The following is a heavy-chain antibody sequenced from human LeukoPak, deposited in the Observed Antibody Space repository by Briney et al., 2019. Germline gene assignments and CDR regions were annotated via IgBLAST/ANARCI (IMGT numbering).Heavy chain of an antibody. CDR2: INHSGST. Sequence: SETLSLTCAVYGGSFSGYYWSWIRQPPGKGLEWIGEINHSGSTNYNPSLKSRGTISVDTSKNQFSLKLSSVTAADTAVYYCARGRYCSSTSCANGRRGYFRHWGQGTLVTVSS. D-gene: IGHD2-2*01. V-gene: IGHV4-34*01. CDR3: ARGRYCSSTSCANGRRGYFRH. J-gene: IGHJ1*01. CDR1: GGSFSGYY.